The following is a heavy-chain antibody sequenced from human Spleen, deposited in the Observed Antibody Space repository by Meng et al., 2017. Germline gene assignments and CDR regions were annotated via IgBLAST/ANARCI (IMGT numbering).Heavy chain of an antibody. CDR1: GYPFTGYD. CDR2: INSNSGDT. D-gene: IGHD4-17*01. V-gene: IGHV1-2*06. CDR3: ARGGETFVGDYTSTSYCYGLDV. J-gene: IGHJ6*02. Sequence: ASVKVSCKASGYPFTGYDMHWVRQAPGQGLEWVGRINSNSGDTNYAQKFQGRGTMTRDTSIGTAYMEVSRLKSDDTALYYCARGGETFVGDYTSTSYCYGLDVWGQGTTVTVSS.